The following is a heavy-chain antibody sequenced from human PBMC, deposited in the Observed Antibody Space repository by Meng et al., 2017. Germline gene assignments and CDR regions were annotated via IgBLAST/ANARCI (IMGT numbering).Heavy chain of an antibody. CDR1: GVTFSSYC. Sequence: VHLVQVGECVQNHGSSGRVSDKAPGVTFSSYCISRLRQAPGQVLEWMGWIIPIFGTANYAQKFQGRVTITADESTSTAYMELSSLRSEDTAVYYCARDYGDYAWIAKRWFDPWGQGTLVTVSS. V-gene: IGHV1-69*01. J-gene: IGHJ5*02. CDR2: IIPIFGTA. CDR3: ARDYGDYAWIAKRWFDP. D-gene: IGHD4-17*01.